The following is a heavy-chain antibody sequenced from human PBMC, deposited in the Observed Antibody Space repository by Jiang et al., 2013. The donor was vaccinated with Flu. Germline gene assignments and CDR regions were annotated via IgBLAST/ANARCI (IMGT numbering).Heavy chain of an antibody. CDR1: GGSISGYT. CDR3: ARGVVGATAFAY. V-gene: IGHV4-4*07. J-gene: IGHJ4*02. Sequence: LLKPSETLFLTCTVSGGSISGYTWSWVRQPAGKGLEWIGRIYFSGSANYNAALGSRVSMSMYASENQFSLRLSSVTAADTAVYYCARGVVGATAFAYWGQGILV. D-gene: IGHD1-26*01. CDR2: IYFSGSA.